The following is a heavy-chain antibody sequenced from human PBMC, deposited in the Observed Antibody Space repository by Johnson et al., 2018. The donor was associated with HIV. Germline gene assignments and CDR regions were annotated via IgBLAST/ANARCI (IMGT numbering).Heavy chain of an antibody. J-gene: IGHJ3*02. V-gene: IGHV3-11*04. D-gene: IGHD3-22*01. CDR1: AFTFSDYY. CDR3: ARDRGYWDGLDI. Sequence: QVLLVESGGGLVKPGGSLRLSCAASAFTFSDYYMTWMRQAPGKGLEWVSYISSSGTTVYYADSVKGRFSISRDNAKHSLYLQMNSLRAEDTAVYYCARDRGYWDGLDIWGQGTMVTVSS. CDR2: ISSSGTTV.